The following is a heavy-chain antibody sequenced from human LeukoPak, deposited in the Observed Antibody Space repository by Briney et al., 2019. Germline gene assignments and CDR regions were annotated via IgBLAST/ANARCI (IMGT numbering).Heavy chain of an antibody. CDR3: AITRRNWFDP. V-gene: IGHV3-7*01. CDR2: IKQDGREK. J-gene: IGHJ5*02. CDR1: SFTFSSYW. Sequence: GGSLRLSCAAASFTFSSYWMSWVRQAPRKGLEWVANIKQDGREKYYVDSVKGRFTISRDNAKNSLYLQMNSLRAEDTAVYYCAITRRNWFDPWGQGTLVTVSS.